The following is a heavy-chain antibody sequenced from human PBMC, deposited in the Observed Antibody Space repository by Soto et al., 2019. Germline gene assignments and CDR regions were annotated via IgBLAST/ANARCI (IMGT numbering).Heavy chain of an antibody. CDR2: IKSKTDGGTT. J-gene: IGHJ3*02. CDR1: SVSNAW. V-gene: IGHV3-15*07. Sequence: SVSNAWMNWVRQAAGKGLEWVGRIKSKTDGGTTDYAAPVKGRFTISRDDSKNTLYLQMNSLKTEDTAVYYCTTEEGYVFAFDIWGQGTMVTVSS. D-gene: IGHD5-12*01. CDR3: TTEEGYVFAFDI.